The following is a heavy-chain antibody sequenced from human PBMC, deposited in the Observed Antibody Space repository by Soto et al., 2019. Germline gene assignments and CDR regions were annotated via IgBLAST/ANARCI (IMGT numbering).Heavy chain of an antibody. J-gene: IGHJ4*02. D-gene: IGHD1-1*01. Sequence: QVQLVEAGGGVVQPGTSLRLSCAASGFIIRSYTLHWVRQAPGKGLEWVADISYIESKKNYADSVKGQFTISRDNSRNTLYLQMNDLRADDTAFYYCTREGKLEPIPFDYGAPGTLVTVSS. V-gene: IGHV3-30-3*01. CDR3: TREGKLEPIPFDY. CDR2: ISYIESKK. CDR1: GFIIRSYT.